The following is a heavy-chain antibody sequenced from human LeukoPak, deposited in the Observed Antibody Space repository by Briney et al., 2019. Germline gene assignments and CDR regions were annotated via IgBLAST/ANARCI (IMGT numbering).Heavy chain of an antibody. V-gene: IGHV3-23*01. J-gene: IGHJ3*02. CDR3: AKSRKTMYYYDSSGPDTFDI. CDR1: GFTFSSYG. D-gene: IGHD3-22*01. Sequence: GGSLRLSCAASGFTFSSYGMTWVRQAPGEGLEWVSVISGSGGSTYYADSVKGRFTISRDNSKNTLYLQMNSLSAEDTAVYYCAKSRKTMYYYDSSGPDTFDIWGQGTKVTVSS. CDR2: ISGSGGST.